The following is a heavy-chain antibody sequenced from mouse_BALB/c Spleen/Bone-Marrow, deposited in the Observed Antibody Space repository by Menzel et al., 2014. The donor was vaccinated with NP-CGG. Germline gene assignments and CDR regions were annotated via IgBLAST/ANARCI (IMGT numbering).Heavy chain of an antibody. CDR3: ARPDGNYESYFDY. J-gene: IGHJ2*01. Sequence: VQLQQSGPELVKPGASVKMSCKASGYTFTSCYIHWVKQSPGQGLEWIGWIYPGDGSTEYNEKFKGKTTLTADKSSSTAYKLLSSLTSEDSAIYCGARPDGNYESYFDYWGQGTTLTVSS. CDR1: GYTFTSCY. V-gene: IGHV1S56*01. D-gene: IGHD2-1*01. CDR2: IYPGDGST.